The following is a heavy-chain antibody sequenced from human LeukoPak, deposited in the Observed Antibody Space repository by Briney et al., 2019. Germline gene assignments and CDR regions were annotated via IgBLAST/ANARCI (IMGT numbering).Heavy chain of an antibody. CDR1: GFTFSSYG. J-gene: IGHJ4*02. CDR2: ISGSGGST. Sequence: PTGGSLRLSCAASGFTFSSYGMSWVRQAPGKGLEWVSIISGSGGSTNYADSVKGRFTSSRDNSKNTLYLQMNGLRAEDTAVYYCARDIGSGGGYFDYWGQGTLVTVSS. D-gene: IGHD3-16*01. CDR3: ARDIGSGGGYFDY. V-gene: IGHV3-23*01.